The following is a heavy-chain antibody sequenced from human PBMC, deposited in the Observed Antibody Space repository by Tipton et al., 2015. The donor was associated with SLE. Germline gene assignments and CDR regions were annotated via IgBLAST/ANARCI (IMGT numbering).Heavy chain of an antibody. CDR2: INQDGSER. V-gene: IGHV3-7*05. D-gene: IGHD6-19*01. CDR3: ARVAGIAVAGTPLAAFDI. J-gene: IGHJ3*02. CDR1: GFIFSSYW. Sequence: SLRLSCAASGFIFSSYWMSWVRQTPGKGLEWVANINQDGSERYSLVSVKGQFTVSRDNAKNSLYLQMNSLRADDTAVYYCARVAGIAVAGTPLAAFDIWGQGTMVTVSS.